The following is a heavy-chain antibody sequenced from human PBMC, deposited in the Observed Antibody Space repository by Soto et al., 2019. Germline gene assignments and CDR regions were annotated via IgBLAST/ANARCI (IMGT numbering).Heavy chain of an antibody. CDR2: ISYDGSNK. CDR3: ARDRNIAAALDY. D-gene: IGHD6-13*01. J-gene: IGHJ4*02. V-gene: IGHV3-30-3*01. Sequence: VAVISYDGSNKYYADSVKGRFTISRDNSKNTLYLQMNSLRAEDTAVYYCARDRNIAAALDYWGQGTLVTVSS.